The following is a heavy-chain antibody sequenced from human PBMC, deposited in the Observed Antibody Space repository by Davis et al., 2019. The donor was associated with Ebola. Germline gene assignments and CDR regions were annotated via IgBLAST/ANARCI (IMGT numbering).Heavy chain of an antibody. J-gene: IGHJ4*02. CDR1: GFTFSSYA. Sequence: GGSLRLSCAASGFTFSSYAMHWVRQAPGKGLEWVAVISYDGSNKYYADSVKGRFTISRDNSKNTLYLQMNSLRAEDTAVYCARDRFVVRGVIHYYFDYWGQGTLVTVSS. V-gene: IGHV3-30-3*01. CDR3: ARDRFVVRGVIHYYFDY. D-gene: IGHD3-10*01. CDR2: ISYDGSNK.